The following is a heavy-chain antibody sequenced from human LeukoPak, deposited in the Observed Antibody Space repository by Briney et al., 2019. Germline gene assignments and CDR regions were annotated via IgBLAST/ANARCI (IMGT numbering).Heavy chain of an antibody. CDR1: GGSISSSSYY. V-gene: IGHV4-39*01. CDR2: IYYSGST. CDR3: ASLLYDYVWGRSARFDP. D-gene: IGHD3-16*01. Sequence: SETLSLTCTVSGGSISSSSYYWGWIRQPPGKGLEWIGSIYYSGSTYYNPSLKSRVTISVDTSKNQFSLKLSSVTAADTAVYYCASLLYDYVWGRSARFDPWGQGTLVTVSS. J-gene: IGHJ5*02.